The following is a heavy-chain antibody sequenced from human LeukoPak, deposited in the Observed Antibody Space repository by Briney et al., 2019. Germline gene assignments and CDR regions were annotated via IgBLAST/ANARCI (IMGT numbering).Heavy chain of an antibody. J-gene: IGHJ4*02. CDR1: GGSISSSSYY. CDR3: ARQPAVITFGGVIVPYYFDY. Sequence: PSETLSLTCTVSGGSISSSSYYWGWIRQPPGKGLEWIGSIYYSGSTYYNPSLKSRVTISVDTSKNQFSLKLSSVTAADTAVYYFARQPAVITFGGVIVPYYFDYWGQGTLVTVSS. V-gene: IGHV4-39*01. CDR2: IYYSGST. D-gene: IGHD3-16*02.